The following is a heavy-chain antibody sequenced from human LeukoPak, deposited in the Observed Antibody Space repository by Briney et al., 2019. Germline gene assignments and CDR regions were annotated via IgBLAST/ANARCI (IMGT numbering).Heavy chain of an antibody. D-gene: IGHD6-19*01. CDR2: LSGSGITT. CDR3: AKGIYSSGWGYFDY. Sequence: GGSLRLSCAASGFTFSNSAMSWVRQAPGKGLEWVSTLSGSGITTYYADSVKGRFTISRDNSKNTLYLQMNSLRAEDSAVYYCAKGIYSSGWGYFDYWGHGTLVTVSS. J-gene: IGHJ4*01. CDR1: GFTFSNSA. V-gene: IGHV3-23*01.